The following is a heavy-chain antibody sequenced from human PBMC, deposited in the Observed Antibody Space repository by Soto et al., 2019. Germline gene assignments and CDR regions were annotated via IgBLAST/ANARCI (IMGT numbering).Heavy chain of an antibody. J-gene: IGHJ4*02. CDR2: ITSSSSYI. V-gene: IGHV3-21*01. Sequence: EVQLVESGGGLVQPGGSLRLSCAASGFTFSLYSMIWVRQAPGKGLEWVASITSSSSYIYYEDSLKGRFTISRDDAKNSLFLQLDSLRAEDTAVYFCVRARSTDSRPDYWGQGTLVTGSS. CDR3: VRARSTDSRPDY. CDR1: GFTFSLYS. D-gene: IGHD3-22*01.